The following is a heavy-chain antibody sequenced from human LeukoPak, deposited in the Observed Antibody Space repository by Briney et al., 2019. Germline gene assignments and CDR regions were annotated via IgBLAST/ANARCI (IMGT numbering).Heavy chain of an antibody. CDR3: ARVVIATGPIDY. D-gene: IGHD1-1*01. CDR1: GDSISSSSW. J-gene: IGHJ4*02. Sequence: SETLSLTCTVSGDSISSSSWWSWVRQSPGKGLGWIGEIYHSGSTNYNPSLKSRVTISIDKSKNQFSLKLSSVTAADTAVYYCARVVIATGPIDYWGQGTLVTVSS. V-gene: IGHV4-4*02. CDR2: IYHSGST.